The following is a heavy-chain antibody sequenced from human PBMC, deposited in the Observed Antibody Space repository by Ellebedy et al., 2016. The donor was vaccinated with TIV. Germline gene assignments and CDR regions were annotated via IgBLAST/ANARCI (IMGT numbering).Heavy chain of an antibody. CDR2: ITGSGYPT. Sequence: PGGSLRLSCAASGLTFSHYAMGWVRQAPGQGLEWVSAITGSGYPTYYAQSVKGRFTISRDNSKNTLYLQMTSLRVDDMAVYYCAKDLRGPAAGTWYFDLWGRGTLVTVSS. V-gene: IGHV3-23*01. D-gene: IGHD6-13*01. J-gene: IGHJ2*01. CDR3: AKDLRGPAAGTWYFDL. CDR1: GLTFSHYA.